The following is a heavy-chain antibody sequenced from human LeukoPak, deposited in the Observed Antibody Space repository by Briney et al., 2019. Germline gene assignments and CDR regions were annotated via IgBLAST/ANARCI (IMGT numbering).Heavy chain of an antibody. CDR2: INHSGST. V-gene: IGHV4-34*01. CDR3: ARSPYCSSTSCYYYYYMDV. CDR1: GGSFSGYY. J-gene: IGHJ6*03. D-gene: IGHD2-2*01. Sequence: SETLSLTCAVYGGSFSGYYWSWIRQPPGKGLEWIGEINHSGSTNYNPSLKSRVTISVDTSKNQFSLKLSSVTAADTAVYYCARSPYCSSTSCYYYYYMDVWGKGTTVTISS.